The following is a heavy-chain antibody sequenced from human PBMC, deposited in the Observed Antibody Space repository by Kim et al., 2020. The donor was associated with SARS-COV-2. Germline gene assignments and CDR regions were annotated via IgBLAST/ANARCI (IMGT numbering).Heavy chain of an antibody. CDR1: GYTFTSYG. CDR2: ISAYNGNT. Sequence: ASVKVSCKASGYTFTSYGISWVRQAPGQGLEWMGWISAYNGNTNYAQKLQGRVTMTTDTSTSTAYMELRSLRSDDTAVYYCARDLEDIVVVPAAIGRYYYYGMDVWGQGTTVTVSS. J-gene: IGHJ6*02. V-gene: IGHV1-18*04. CDR3: ARDLEDIVVVPAAIGRYYYYGMDV. D-gene: IGHD2-2*02.